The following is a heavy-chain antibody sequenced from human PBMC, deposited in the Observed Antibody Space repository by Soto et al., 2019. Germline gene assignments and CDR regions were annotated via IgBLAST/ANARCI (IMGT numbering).Heavy chain of an antibody. Sequence: GGALRLSCAASGFTFSSYGMHWVRQAPGKGLEWVAVISYDGSNKYYADSVKGRFTISRDNSKNTLYLQMNSLRAEDTAVYYCAKGFFNWNYARDYYYYGMDVWGQGTTVTVSS. CDR3: AKGFFNWNYARDYYYYGMDV. CDR2: ISYDGSNK. D-gene: IGHD1-7*01. J-gene: IGHJ6*02. V-gene: IGHV3-30*18. CDR1: GFTFSSYG.